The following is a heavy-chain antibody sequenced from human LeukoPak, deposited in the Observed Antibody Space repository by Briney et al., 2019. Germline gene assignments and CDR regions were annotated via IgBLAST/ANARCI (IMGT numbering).Heavy chain of an antibody. CDR1: GYTFTSYG. J-gene: IGHJ6*02. CDR3: AREPHSDFWSGYYYYGMDV. CDR2: ISAYNGNT. Sequence: ASVKVSCKASGYTFTSYGISWVRQAPGQGLEWVGWISAYNGNTNYAQKLQGRVTMTTDTSTSTAYMELRSLRSDDTAVYYCAREPHSDFWSGYYYYGMDVWGQGTTVTVSS. V-gene: IGHV1-18*01. D-gene: IGHD3-3*01.